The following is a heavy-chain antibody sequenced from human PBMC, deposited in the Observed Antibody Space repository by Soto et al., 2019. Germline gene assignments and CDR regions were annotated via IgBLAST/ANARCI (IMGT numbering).Heavy chain of an antibody. CDR1: VGAFRGGC. CDR3: ARLLPRPLCKPRHLGSGFWFDP. J-gene: IGHJ5*02. CDR2: INDSGST. V-gene: IGHV4-34*01. D-gene: IGHD2-2*01. Sequence: SETLSLTVAVGVGAFRGGCWSWIRQPPGKGLEGFGEINDSGSTNYNPSLKSRVTISVDTSKNQFSLKLSSVTAADTAVYYCARLLPRPLCKPRHLGSGFWFDPWGQGTLVTVSS.